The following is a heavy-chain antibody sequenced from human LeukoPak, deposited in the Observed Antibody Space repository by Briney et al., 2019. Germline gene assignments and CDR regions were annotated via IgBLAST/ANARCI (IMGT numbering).Heavy chain of an antibody. Sequence: GESLKISCQVSGYTFSDYWIAWVRQMPGKGLEWMGIIYPGDSDTRYSPSFQGQVTISADKSISTAYLQWSSLKASDTAMYYCARRVAYYDILTGYPHPHFDYWGQGTLVTVSS. CDR2: IYPGDSDT. V-gene: IGHV5-51*01. D-gene: IGHD3-9*01. J-gene: IGHJ4*02. CDR3: ARRVAYYDILTGYPHPHFDY. CDR1: GYTFSDYW.